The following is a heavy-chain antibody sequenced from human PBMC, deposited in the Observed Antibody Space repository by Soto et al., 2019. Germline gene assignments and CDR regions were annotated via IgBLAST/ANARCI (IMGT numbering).Heavy chain of an antibody. J-gene: IGHJ6*02. CDR3: ARVPRNFYYNGMDV. Sequence: GGSLRLSCEGSGFTFSSYEMNWVRQAPGKGLEWVSYISSSGSTKNYADSVKGRFTISRDNVKNSLYLQMNSLRAEDTAVYYCARVPRNFYYNGMDVWGQGTTVTVSS. V-gene: IGHV3-48*03. CDR2: ISSSGSTK. CDR1: GFTFSSYE.